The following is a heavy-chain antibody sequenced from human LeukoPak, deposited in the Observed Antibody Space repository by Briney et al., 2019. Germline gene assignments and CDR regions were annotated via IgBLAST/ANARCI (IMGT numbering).Heavy chain of an antibody. V-gene: IGHV3-48*03. CDR3: ARVGRLQYGDYVAFDY. CDR1: GFTFSSYA. CDR2: ISVSGTTM. Sequence: GRSLRLSCAASGFTFSSYAMHWIRQAPGKGLEWVSYISVSGTTMYYADSVKGRFTLSRDNAKNSLYLQMNSLRAEDTAVYYCARVGRLQYGDYVAFDYWGQGALVTVSS. J-gene: IGHJ4*02. D-gene: IGHD4-17*01.